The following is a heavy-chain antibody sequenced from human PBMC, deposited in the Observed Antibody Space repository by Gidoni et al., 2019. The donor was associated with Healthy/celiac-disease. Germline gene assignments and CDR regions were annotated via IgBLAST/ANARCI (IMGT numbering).Heavy chain of an antibody. V-gene: IGHV3-48*03. CDR3: ARALLYLGYLRDYYGMDV. D-gene: IGHD2-21*02. CDR1: GFTFSSYE. CDR2: ISSSGSTI. J-gene: IGHJ6*02. Sequence: EVQLVESGGGLVQPGGSLRLSCAASGFTFSSYEMNWVRQAPGKGLEGVSYISSSGSTIYYADSVKGRFTISRDNAKNSLYLQMNSLRAEDTAVYYCARALLYLGYLRDYYGMDVWGQGTTVTVSS.